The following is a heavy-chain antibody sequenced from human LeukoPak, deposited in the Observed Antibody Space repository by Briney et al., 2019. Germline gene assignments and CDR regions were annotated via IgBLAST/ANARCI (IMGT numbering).Heavy chain of an antibody. CDR1: GGSLNGYY. CDR2: INHSGST. Sequence: SETLSLTCAVYGGSLNGYYWTWIRQPPGKGLEWTGEINHSGSTNYNASLKRRVTISVDTSMNQFYLKLTSVSAADTAVYYCARISGGYWGQGTPVTVSS. J-gene: IGHJ4*02. CDR3: ARISGGY. D-gene: IGHD3-10*01. V-gene: IGHV4-34*01.